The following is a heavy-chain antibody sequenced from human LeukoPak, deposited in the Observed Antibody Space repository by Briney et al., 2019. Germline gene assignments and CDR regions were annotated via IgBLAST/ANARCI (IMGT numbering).Heavy chain of an antibody. J-gene: IGHJ4*02. CDR3: AKDLDPGIAVAGLYFDY. Sequence: GGSLRLSCTGSGFRLEHFAMSWVRQAPGEGLEWVSAMSNIDETYYSDSVKGRFTLSRDNSKNTLSLQMNSLRDEDAAVYYCAKDLDPGIAVAGLYFDYWGQGTLVTVSS. CDR1: GFRLEHFA. CDR2: MSNIDET. D-gene: IGHD6-19*01. V-gene: IGHV3-23*01.